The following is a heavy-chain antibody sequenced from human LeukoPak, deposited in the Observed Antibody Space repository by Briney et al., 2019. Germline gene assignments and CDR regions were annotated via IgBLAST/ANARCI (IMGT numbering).Heavy chain of an antibody. J-gene: IGHJ6*03. D-gene: IGHD2-2*01. CDR1: GFTFSSYG. Sequence: GGSLRLSCAASGFTFSSYGMHWVRQAPGKGLEWVAVISYDGSNKYYADSVKGRFTISRDNSKNSLYLQMNSLRAEDTAVYYCARVVVVVPAAISRYYMDVWGKGTTVTISS. CDR2: ISYDGSNK. V-gene: IGHV3-30*03. CDR3: ARVVVVVPAAISRYYMDV.